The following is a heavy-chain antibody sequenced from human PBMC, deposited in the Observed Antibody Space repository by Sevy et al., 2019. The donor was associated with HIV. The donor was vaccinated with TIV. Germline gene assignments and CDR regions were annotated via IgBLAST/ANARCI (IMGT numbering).Heavy chain of an antibody. CDR3: ARAGYCRGGTCFSGFYYAMDV. V-gene: IGHV3-53*01. CDR1: GFTLTNEF. J-gene: IGHJ6*02. D-gene: IGHD2-15*01. Sequence: GGSLRLSCAVSGFTLTNEFFSWVRQAPGKGLEWVAVVYSGGATYYADSVKGRFTISRDKSKSTLYIQMKSLRAEDTAVYYCARAGYCRGGTCFSGFYYAMDVWGQGTTVTVSS. CDR2: VYSGGAT.